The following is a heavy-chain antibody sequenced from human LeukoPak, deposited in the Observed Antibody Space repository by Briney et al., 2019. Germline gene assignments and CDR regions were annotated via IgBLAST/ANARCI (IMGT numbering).Heavy chain of an antibody. V-gene: IGHV3-48*04. CDR1: GFTFSDDT. CDR3: ARVPRDLYFDY. J-gene: IGHJ4*02. Sequence: GGSLRLSCAASGFTFSDDTMNWVRQAPGRGLEWLSYITGSSGTIYYADSVKGRFTISRDNTKNSLYLQMNSLRAEDMAVYYCARVPRDLYFDYWGQGTLVTVSS. CDR2: ITGSSGTI.